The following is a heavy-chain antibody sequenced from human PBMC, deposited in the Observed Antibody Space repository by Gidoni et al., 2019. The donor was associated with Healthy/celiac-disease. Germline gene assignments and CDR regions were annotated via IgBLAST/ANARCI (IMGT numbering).Heavy chain of an antibody. D-gene: IGHD6-13*01. Sequence: EVQLLESGGALVQPGGSLRPSCAASGVTFSSYAMSWVRQAPGKGLEWVSAISGSGGSTYYADSVKGRFTISRDNSKNTLYLQMNSLRAEDTAVYYCAKGGSSWYADYWGQGTLVTVSS. CDR1: GVTFSSYA. V-gene: IGHV3-23*01. CDR2: ISGSGGST. CDR3: AKGGSSWYADY. J-gene: IGHJ4*02.